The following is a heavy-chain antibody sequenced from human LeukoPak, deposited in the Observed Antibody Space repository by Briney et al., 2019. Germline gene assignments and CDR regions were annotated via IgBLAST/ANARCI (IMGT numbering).Heavy chain of an antibody. CDR3: ARYSYNSGTYQRYFDS. D-gene: IGHD3-10*01. Sequence: PSETLSLTCIVSGGSISNYYWSWIRQPPGEGLEWIGFIYFSGGTNYNPSLKSRVTMSVDTSKNQFSLNLRSVTAADTAVYYCARYSYNSGTYQRYFDSWGQGTLVTVSS. CDR1: GGSISNYY. J-gene: IGHJ4*02. CDR2: IYFSGGT. V-gene: IGHV4-59*08.